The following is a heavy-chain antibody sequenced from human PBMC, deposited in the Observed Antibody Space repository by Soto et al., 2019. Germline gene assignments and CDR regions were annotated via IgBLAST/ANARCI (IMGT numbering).Heavy chain of an antibody. J-gene: IGHJ4*02. CDR3: TGCYLVSRVTVGADY. CDR2: ISARGGSI. Sequence: EVQLLESGGGLVQPGGSLRLSCVASGFTFSTYVMNWVRQAPGKGLEWVSSISARGGSIYYADSVKGRFTISRNNSKNTRYLQMSSLRVEDTVLYYCTGCYLVSRVTVGADYWVQGTLVTVS. V-gene: IGHV3-23*01. D-gene: IGHD3-10*01. CDR1: GFTFSTYV.